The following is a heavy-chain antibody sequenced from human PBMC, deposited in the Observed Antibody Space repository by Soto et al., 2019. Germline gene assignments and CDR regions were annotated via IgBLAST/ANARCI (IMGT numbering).Heavy chain of an antibody. CDR3: ASLIAAADRFLYGMDV. D-gene: IGHD6-13*01. V-gene: IGHV3-30-3*01. Sequence: QVQLVESGGGVVQPGRSLRLSCAASGFTFSSYAMHWVRQAPGKGLEWVAVISYDGRNKYYADSVKGRFTISRDNSKNTLYLQMNSLRAEDTAVYYCASLIAAADRFLYGMDVWGQGTTVTVSS. CDR2: ISYDGRNK. CDR1: GFTFSSYA. J-gene: IGHJ6*02.